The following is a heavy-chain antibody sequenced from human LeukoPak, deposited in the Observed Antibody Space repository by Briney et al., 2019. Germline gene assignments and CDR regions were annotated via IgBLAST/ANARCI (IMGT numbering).Heavy chain of an antibody. CDR2: ISGSGATT. Sequence: GGSLRLSCAASGFTFSNYAMSWVRQAPGKGLEWVSVISGSGATTDYADSVMGRFTISRGNSKNTLYLQLDSLRAEDTAVYFCAKGLWGAYYYGMDVWGQGTTVTVSS. J-gene: IGHJ6*02. D-gene: IGHD3-16*01. CDR1: GFTFSNYA. V-gene: IGHV3-23*01. CDR3: AKGLWGAYYYGMDV.